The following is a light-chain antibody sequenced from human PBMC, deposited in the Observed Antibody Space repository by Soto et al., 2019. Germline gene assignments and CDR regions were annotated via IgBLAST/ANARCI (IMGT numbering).Light chain of an antibody. CDR2: DAS. V-gene: IGKV3-20*01. CDR1: QTVRNNY. CDR3: QEYDGAPPIT. J-gene: IGKJ5*01. Sequence: EFVLTQSPGTLSLSPGERATLSCRASQTVRNNYLAWYQQKPGQAPRLLIYDASSRATGIPDRFSGGGSGTDFTLTISRLEPEYFAVYYCQEYDGAPPITFGLGTRLYIK.